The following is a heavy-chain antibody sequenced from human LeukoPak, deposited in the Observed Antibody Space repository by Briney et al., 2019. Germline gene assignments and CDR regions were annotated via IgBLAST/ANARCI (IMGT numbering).Heavy chain of an antibody. V-gene: IGHV3-30*14. J-gene: IGHJ4*02. CDR3: AREVDSGSYRPSYYFDY. CDR1: GFTFSSYA. Sequence: PGGSLRLSCAASGFTFSSYAMHWVRQAPGKGLEWVAVISYDGSNKYYADSVKGRFTISRDNSKNTLYLQMNSLRAEDTAVYYCAREVDSGSYRPSYYFDYWGQGTLVTVSS. CDR2: ISYDGSNK. D-gene: IGHD1-26*01.